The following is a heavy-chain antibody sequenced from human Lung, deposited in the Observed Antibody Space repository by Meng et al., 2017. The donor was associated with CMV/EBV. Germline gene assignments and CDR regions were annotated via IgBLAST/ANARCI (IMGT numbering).Heavy chain of an antibody. V-gene: IGHV3-30*18. CDR1: GFSFSNYS. CDR2: MSVDGGDT. J-gene: IGHJ5*02. D-gene: IGHD3-16*01. Sequence: GGSXRLXXSASGFSFSNYSMHWVRQAPDTGLEWVAFMSVDGGDTYYVESVKGRFTISRDNSKDTLFLQMNSLTPTDTGVYYCAKGRSSDIVITQLADYNWFDPWGQGXLVTVSS. CDR3: AKGRSSDIVITQLADYNWFDP.